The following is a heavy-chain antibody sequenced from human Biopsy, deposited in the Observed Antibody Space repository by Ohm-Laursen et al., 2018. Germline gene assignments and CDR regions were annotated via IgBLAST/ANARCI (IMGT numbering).Heavy chain of an antibody. CDR1: GFTFSSYA. Sequence: SLRLSCTASGFTFSSYAMSWVRQAPGKGLEWLAVISYDGYKIFYADSVKGRLTISRDNSKNTLYLQMNSLRVEDTAVYYCARGPSGVATIGRGQGTLVTVSS. J-gene: IGHJ4*02. D-gene: IGHD5-24*01. V-gene: IGHV3-30*03. CDR2: ISYDGYKI. CDR3: ARGPSGVATIG.